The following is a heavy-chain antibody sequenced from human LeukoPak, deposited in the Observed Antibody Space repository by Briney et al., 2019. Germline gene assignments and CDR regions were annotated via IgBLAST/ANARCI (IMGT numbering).Heavy chain of an antibody. CDR3: ARDQELGF. J-gene: IGHJ4*02. Sequence: PSETLSLTCTVSGASIISYYWNWIRQPAGKGLEWIGRSYISGSTDYNPSLKSRVTVSVDTSKNQFSLKLTSVTAADTAVYYCARDQELGFWGQGTLVTVPS. D-gene: IGHD3-10*01. CDR1: GASIISYY. CDR2: SYISGST. V-gene: IGHV4-4*07.